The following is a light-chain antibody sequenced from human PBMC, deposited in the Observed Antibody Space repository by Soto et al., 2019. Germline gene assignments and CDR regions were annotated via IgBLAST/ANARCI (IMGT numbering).Light chain of an antibody. CDR1: SSDIGAYDH. CDR3: SSFKGTNSFV. V-gene: IGLV2-8*01. CDR2: EVS. J-gene: IGLJ1*01. Sequence: QSALTQPASVSGSPGQSITISCSGTSSDIGAYDHVAWFQQFPGKTPKLIIYEVSKRPSGVPDRIFASKSGNTASLTVSGLLADDEANYYCSSFKGTNSFVFGTGTKLTVL.